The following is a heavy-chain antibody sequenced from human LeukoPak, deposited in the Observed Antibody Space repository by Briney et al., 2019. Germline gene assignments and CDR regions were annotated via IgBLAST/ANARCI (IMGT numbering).Heavy chain of an antibody. CDR2: IFYSGST. Sequence: PSETLSLTCAVSGGSMSSYYWSWIRQPPGKGLEWIGYIFYSGSTNYNPSLKSRVTISVDTSKNQFSLKLSSVTAADTAVYYYARILDCSSSSCSYGMDVWGQGTTVTVPS. CDR1: GGSMSSYY. V-gene: IGHV4-59*08. J-gene: IGHJ6*02. CDR3: ARILDCSSSSCSYGMDV. D-gene: IGHD2-15*01.